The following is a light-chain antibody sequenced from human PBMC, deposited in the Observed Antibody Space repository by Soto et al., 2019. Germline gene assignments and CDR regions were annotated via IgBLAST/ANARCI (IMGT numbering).Light chain of an antibody. CDR3: QSYDSSLSGWV. CDR1: SSNIGAGYD. CDR2: GNS. J-gene: IGLJ3*02. Sequence: QSVLTQPPSVSGAPGQRVTISCTGSSSNIGAGYDVHGYQQLPGTAPKLLIYGNSNRASGVPDRFSGYKSGTSASLAITGLQAEDEADYYCQSYDSSLSGWVFGGGTKLTVL. V-gene: IGLV1-40*01.